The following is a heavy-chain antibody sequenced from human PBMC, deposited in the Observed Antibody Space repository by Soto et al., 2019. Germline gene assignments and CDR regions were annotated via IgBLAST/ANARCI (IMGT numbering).Heavy chain of an antibody. D-gene: IGHD6-19*01. Sequence: QVQLQQWGAGLLKPSETLSLTCAIYGGSFSNYYWNWIRQPPGKGLEWMGKINHNGSTNYSPSLKSRLTISVNTSKNQFSLKLISVNAADTAVYFCGRGRGYSNAWGSYYSGMDVWGQGTTVTVSS. CDR1: GGSFSNYY. CDR3: GRGRGYSNAWGSYYSGMDV. CDR2: INHNGST. J-gene: IGHJ6*02. V-gene: IGHV4-34*01.